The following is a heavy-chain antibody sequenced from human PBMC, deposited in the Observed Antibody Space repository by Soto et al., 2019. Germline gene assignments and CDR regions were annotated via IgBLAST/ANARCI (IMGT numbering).Heavy chain of an antibody. CDR2: IWYDGSNK. Sequence: QVQLVESGGGVVQPGRSLRLSCAASGFAFSNYGMHWVRQAPGKGLEWVALIWYDGSNKYYADSVKGRFTISRDNSKNTLYLQMHSLRAEDTAVYFCARSPPGVAGRYYFAFGGQGTVVTVSS. V-gene: IGHV3-33*08. D-gene: IGHD6-6*01. CDR3: ARSPPGVAGRYYFAF. CDR1: GFAFSNYG. J-gene: IGHJ4*02.